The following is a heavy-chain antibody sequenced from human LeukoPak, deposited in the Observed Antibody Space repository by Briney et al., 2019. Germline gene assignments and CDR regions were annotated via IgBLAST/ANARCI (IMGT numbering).Heavy chain of an antibody. V-gene: IGHV3-23*01. CDR1: GFRFSSNA. Sequence: GGSLTLSCAASGFRFSSNAMSWVRQAPGKGLEWVSGISGSGGSTNYADSVKGRFTISRDTSKSTLYLQMNRPRGEDTAIYYCVAYDPLDYWGQGTLVTVSS. CDR3: VAYDPLDY. D-gene: IGHD3-16*01. CDR2: ISGSGGST. J-gene: IGHJ4*02.